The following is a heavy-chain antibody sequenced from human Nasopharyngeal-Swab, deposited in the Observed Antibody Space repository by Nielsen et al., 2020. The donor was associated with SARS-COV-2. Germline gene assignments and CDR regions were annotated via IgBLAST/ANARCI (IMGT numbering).Heavy chain of an antibody. V-gene: IGHV3-23*01. CDR1: GFTFSSYA. J-gene: IGHJ4*02. D-gene: IGHD3-10*01. CDR2: ISGSGGST. CDR3: AKRRALLWFGESSLGWDY. Sequence: GGSLRLSCAASGFTFSSYAMSWVRQAPGKGLEWVSAISGSGGSTYYADSVKGRFTISRDNSKNTLYLQMNSLRAEDTAVYYCAKRRALLWFGESSLGWDYWGQGTLVTVSS.